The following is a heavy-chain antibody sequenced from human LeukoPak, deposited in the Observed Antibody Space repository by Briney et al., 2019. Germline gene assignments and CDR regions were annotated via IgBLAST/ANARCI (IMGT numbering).Heavy chain of an antibody. D-gene: IGHD2-15*01. Sequence: GGSLRLSCVAPVVNFYDDMSWVRQVPGKGLEWVSGITWNGDKTGYADSVRGRFAISRDNTKKSLYLQMSSLRADDRALYSCVRDPICRRCTGCYFEDWFDPWGPGTLVTVSS. CDR1: VVNFYDD. J-gene: IGHJ5*02. CDR2: ITWNGDKT. CDR3: VRDPICRRCTGCYFEDWFDP. V-gene: IGHV3-20*04.